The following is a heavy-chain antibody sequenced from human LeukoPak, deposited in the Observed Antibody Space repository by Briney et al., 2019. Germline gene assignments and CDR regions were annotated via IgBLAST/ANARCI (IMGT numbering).Heavy chain of an antibody. Sequence: SQTLSLTCVISGDSVSSNSESWNWIRQSPSRGLEWPGRTYCRSKWYNDYAVSVKSRITINPDTSKNQFSPQLNSVTPEDTAVYYCARTYDGDMDVWGKGTTVTVSS. D-gene: IGHD3-16*01. J-gene: IGHJ6*03. CDR1: GDSVSSNSES. CDR3: ARTYDGDMDV. CDR2: TYCRSKWYN. V-gene: IGHV6-1*01.